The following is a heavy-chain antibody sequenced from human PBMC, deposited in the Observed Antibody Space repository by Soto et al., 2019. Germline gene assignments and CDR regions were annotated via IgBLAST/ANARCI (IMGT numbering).Heavy chain of an antibody. J-gene: IGHJ4*02. Sequence: SETLSLTCTVSGGSISSSSYYWGWIRQPPGKGLEWIGSIYYSGSTYYNPSLKSRVTISVDTSKNQFSLKLSSVTAADTAVYYCARHLPLFIAARPGSFDYWGQGTLVTVSS. V-gene: IGHV4-39*01. D-gene: IGHD6-6*01. CDR2: IYYSGST. CDR3: ARHLPLFIAARPGSFDY. CDR1: GGSISSSSYY.